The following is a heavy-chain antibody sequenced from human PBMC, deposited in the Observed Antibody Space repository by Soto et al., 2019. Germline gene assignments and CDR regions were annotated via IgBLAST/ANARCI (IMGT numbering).Heavy chain of an antibody. CDR2: INHSGST. J-gene: IGHJ4*02. Sequence: QVQLQQWGAGLLKPSETLSLTCAVYGGSFSGYYWTWIRQPPGTGLEWIGEINHSGSTNYNPSPKSLVTISVDTSKNQFSLKLTSVTAADTAVYYCAIYKITGLFDYWGQGTLVTVSS. CDR3: AIYKITGLFDY. V-gene: IGHV4-34*01. D-gene: IGHD2-8*02. CDR1: GGSFSGYY.